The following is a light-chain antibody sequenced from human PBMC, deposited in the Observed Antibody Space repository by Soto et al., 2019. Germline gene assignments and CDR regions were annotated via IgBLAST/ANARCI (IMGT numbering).Light chain of an antibody. CDR2: EVS. V-gene: IGKV2D-29*01. CDR1: QTLLHSNGKSY. CDR3: LQSLQFPLT. Sequence: DIVMTQTPLSLSVTPGQSASISCKSSQTLLHSNGKSYLYWYLKKAGQAPQLLIYEVSNRFSGVPDRFSGIGSGTDFTLKISRVEAEDVGVYYCLQSLQFPLTFGGGTKVEIK. J-gene: IGKJ4*01.